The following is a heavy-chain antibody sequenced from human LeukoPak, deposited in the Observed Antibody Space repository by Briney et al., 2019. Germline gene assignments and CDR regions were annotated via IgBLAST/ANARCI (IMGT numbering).Heavy chain of an antibody. J-gene: IGHJ4*02. CDR1: EFSFGGYA. CDR3: AKAFRGYTGSYFDY. Sequence: GGSLRLSCATSEFSFGGYAMSWVRQAPGEGLEWVSAISGSGSTTYYADSVRGRFSISRDNSGNTLYLQMNSLSAEDTAVYYCAKAFRGYTGSYFDYWGQGTLVTVSS. CDR2: ISGSGSTT. D-gene: IGHD1-26*01. V-gene: IGHV3-23*01.